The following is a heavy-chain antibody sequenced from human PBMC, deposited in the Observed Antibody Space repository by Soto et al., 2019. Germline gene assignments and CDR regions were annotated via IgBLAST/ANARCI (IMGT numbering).Heavy chain of an antibody. D-gene: IGHD3-16*02. J-gene: IGHJ5*02. CDR1: GYTFTSYG. Sequence: QVQLVQSGAEVKKPGASVKVSCKASGYTFTSYGISWVRQAPGQGLEWMGWISAYNGNTNYAQKLQGRVTMTTDTSTSTAYMELRSLRYDDTAVYYCVATGDYVWGSYRPNSNWFDPWGQGTLVTVSS. CDR2: ISAYNGNT. CDR3: VATGDYVWGSYRPNSNWFDP. V-gene: IGHV1-18*01.